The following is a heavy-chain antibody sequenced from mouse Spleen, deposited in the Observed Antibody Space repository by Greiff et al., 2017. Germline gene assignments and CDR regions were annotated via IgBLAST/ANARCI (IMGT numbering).Heavy chain of an antibody. CDR3: ARDYGSRRGYFDY. CDR1: GYTFTSYW. J-gene: IGHJ2*01. Sequence: QVQLQQPGAELVKPGASVKLSCKASGYTFTSYWMHWVKQRPGQGLEWIGEINPSNGRTNYNEKFKSKATLTVDKSSSTAYMQLSSLTSEDSAVYYCARDYGSRRGYFDYWGQGTTLTVSS. D-gene: IGHD1-1*01. CDR2: INPSNGRT. V-gene: IGHV1S81*02.